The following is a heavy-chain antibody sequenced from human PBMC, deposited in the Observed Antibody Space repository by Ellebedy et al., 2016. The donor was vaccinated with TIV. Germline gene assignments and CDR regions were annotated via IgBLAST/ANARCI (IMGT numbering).Heavy chain of an antibody. CDR3: ARRAARRYFDY. CDR2: ISGYNGIT. J-gene: IGHJ4*02. V-gene: IGHV1-18*01. CDR1: GYTFTNYG. Sequence: AASVKVSCKASGYTFTNYGITWVRQAPGEGLEWMGWISGYNGITNYAQKFRGRVTMTTDTSTSTAYMELRGLRSDDTAVYYCARRAARRYFDYWGQGTLVTVSS. D-gene: IGHD6-6*01.